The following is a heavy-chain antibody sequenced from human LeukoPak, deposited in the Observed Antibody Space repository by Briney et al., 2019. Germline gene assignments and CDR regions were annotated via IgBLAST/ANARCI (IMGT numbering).Heavy chain of an antibody. Sequence: PGGSLRLSCAASGFPFNAYWMTWVRQAPGKGLEWVANIRQDGDTKYYVDSVKGRFTISRDNAMNSLYLRMSSLRAEDTAIYYCARSLPYGTTWYGRSDFWGQGTLVTVSS. CDR2: IRQDGDTK. CDR1: GFPFNAYW. V-gene: IGHV3-7*03. J-gene: IGHJ4*02. D-gene: IGHD6-13*01. CDR3: ARSLPYGTTWYGRSDF.